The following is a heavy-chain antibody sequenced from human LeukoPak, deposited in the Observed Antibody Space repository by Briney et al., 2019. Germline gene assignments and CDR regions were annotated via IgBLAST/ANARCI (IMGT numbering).Heavy chain of an antibody. J-gene: IGHJ4*02. CDR3: AKFPGSYYSYRPHFDY. CDR1: GFTFSSYA. D-gene: IGHD3-10*01. V-gene: IGHV3-23*01. Sequence: GGSLRLSCAASGFTFSSYAMSWVRQAPGKGLEWVSAISGSGGSTYYADSVKGRFTISRDNSKNTLYLQMNSLRAEDTAVYYCAKFPGSYYSYRPHFDYWGQGTLVTVSS. CDR2: ISGSGGST.